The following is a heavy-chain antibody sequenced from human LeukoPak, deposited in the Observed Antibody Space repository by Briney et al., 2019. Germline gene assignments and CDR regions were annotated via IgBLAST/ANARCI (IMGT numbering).Heavy chain of an antibody. D-gene: IGHD3-3*01. CDR2: IYSGGTT. J-gene: IGHJ4*02. CDR1: GFIASSNY. V-gene: IGHV3-53*01. Sequence: PGGSLRLSCVVSGFIASSNYMSWVRQAPAKGLEWISLIYSGGTTHYADSVMGRFTISRDNSKTTLFLQMNGLKAEDTAVYYCATGGRSGVALEQWGQGTLVTVSS. CDR3: ATGGRSGVALEQ.